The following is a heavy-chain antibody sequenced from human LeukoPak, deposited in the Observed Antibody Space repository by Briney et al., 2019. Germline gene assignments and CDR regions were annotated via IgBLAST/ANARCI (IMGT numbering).Heavy chain of an antibody. J-gene: IGHJ4*02. CDR1: GGSISSYY. D-gene: IGHD4-17*01. V-gene: IGHV4-4*07. Sequence: SETLSLTCTVSGGSISSYYWSWIRQPAGKGLEWIGRIYTSGSTNYNPSLKSRVTMSVDTSKNQFSLKLSSVTAADTAVYYCAREPTTVTIHEYFDYWGQGTLVTVSS. CDR2: IYTSGST. CDR3: AREPTTVTIHEYFDY.